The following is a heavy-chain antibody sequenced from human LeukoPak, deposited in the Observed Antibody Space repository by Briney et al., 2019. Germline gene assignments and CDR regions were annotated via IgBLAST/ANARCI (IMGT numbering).Heavy chain of an antibody. Sequence: GGSLRLPCAASGFTFDDYGMSWVRQAPGKGLEWVSGINWNGGSTGYADSVKGRFTISRDNAKNSLYLQMNSLRAEDTALYYCARDRDYNHFDYWGQGTLVTVSS. V-gene: IGHV3-20*04. D-gene: IGHD4-11*01. J-gene: IGHJ4*02. CDR1: GFTFDDYG. CDR2: INWNGGST. CDR3: ARDRDYNHFDY.